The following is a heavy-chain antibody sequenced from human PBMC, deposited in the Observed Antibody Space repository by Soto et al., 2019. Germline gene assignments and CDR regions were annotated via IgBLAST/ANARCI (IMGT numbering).Heavy chain of an antibody. D-gene: IGHD2-15*01. Sequence: GGSLRLSXAASGFTFSSYGMHWVRQAPGKGLEWVAVISYDGSNKYYADSVKGRFTISRDNSKNTLYLQMNSLRAEDTAVYYCAKGDSPDYWGQGTLVTVSS. CDR3: AKGDSPDY. CDR1: GFTFSSYG. V-gene: IGHV3-30*18. J-gene: IGHJ4*02. CDR2: ISYDGSNK.